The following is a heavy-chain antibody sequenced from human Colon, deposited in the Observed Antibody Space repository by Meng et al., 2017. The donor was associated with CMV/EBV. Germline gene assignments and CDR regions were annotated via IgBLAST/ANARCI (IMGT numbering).Heavy chain of an antibody. CDR1: GFSFSTYS. D-gene: IGHD2-8*01. J-gene: IGHJ4*02. Sequence: GGSLRLSCAASGFSFSTYSMSWVRQAPGKGLEWVSVFYSSNTTDYADSLKGRFTVSRDNSKNTLYLQMNSLRPEDTAIYYCARGRRYCPNSRCYFFDHWGQGTLVTVSS. V-gene: IGHV3-66*03. CDR3: ARGRRYCPNSRCYFFDH. CDR2: FYSSNTT.